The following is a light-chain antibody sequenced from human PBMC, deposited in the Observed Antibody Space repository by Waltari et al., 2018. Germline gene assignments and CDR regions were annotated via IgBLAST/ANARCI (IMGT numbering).Light chain of an antibody. CDR2: LGS. Sequence: DIVMTQSPLTVTPGEPASIPCRSSQTLLQSNGHNYLDWYLQRPGQSPQLLIFLGSRRASGVSDRFSASGSGTDFSLKISRVEAEDFAVYYCQQYGSSPSITFGQGTRLEIK. CDR3: QQYGSSPSIT. V-gene: IGKV2-28*01. J-gene: IGKJ5*01. CDR1: QTLLQSNGHNY.